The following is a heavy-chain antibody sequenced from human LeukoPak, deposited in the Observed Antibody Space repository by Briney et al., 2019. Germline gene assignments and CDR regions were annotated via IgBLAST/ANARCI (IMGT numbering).Heavy chain of an antibody. J-gene: IGHJ4*02. CDR1: GFTFSSYW. CDR3: TRDYYGSGDY. D-gene: IGHD3-10*01. CDR2: INSDGSGT. Sequence: PGGSLRLSCTASGFTFSSYWMHWVRQAPGKGLVWVSRINSDGSGTFYADSVKGRFTISRDNAKNTLYLQMNSLRAEDTAVYYCTRDYYGSGDYWGQGTLVTVPS. V-gene: IGHV3-74*01.